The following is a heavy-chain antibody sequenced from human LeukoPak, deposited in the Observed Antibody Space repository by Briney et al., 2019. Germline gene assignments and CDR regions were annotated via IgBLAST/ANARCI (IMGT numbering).Heavy chain of an antibody. D-gene: IGHD2-15*01. V-gene: IGHV4-34*01. Sequence: SETLSLTCAVYGGSFSGYYWSWIRQPPGKGLEWIGEINHSGSTYYNPSLKSRVTISVDTSKNQFSLKLSSVTAADTAVYYCARGFRIVSRLDYWGQGTLVTVSS. CDR1: GGSFSGYY. J-gene: IGHJ4*02. CDR3: ARGFRIVSRLDY. CDR2: INHSGST.